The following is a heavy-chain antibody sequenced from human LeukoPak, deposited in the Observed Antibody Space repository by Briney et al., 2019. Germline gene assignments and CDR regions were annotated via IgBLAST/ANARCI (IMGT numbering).Heavy chain of an antibody. J-gene: IGHJ5*02. Sequence: GGSLRLSCAASGLTGSHNYVNWVRQAPGKGLEWVSAIHTSGDTCYADSVKGRFTISRDTSKNTLYLQINSLRVEDTAVYYCIVFGDSNHWGQGTLVTVSS. V-gene: IGHV3-53*01. CDR3: IVFGDSNH. CDR1: GLTGSHNY. D-gene: IGHD4-17*01. CDR2: IHTSGDT.